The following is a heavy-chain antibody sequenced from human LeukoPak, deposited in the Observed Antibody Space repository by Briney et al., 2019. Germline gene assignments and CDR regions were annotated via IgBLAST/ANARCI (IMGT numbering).Heavy chain of an antibody. D-gene: IGHD4-17*01. CDR3: ARTGSTVTMLYPFDH. J-gene: IGHJ4*02. Sequence: PSETLSLTCTVSGGSIRSYYWSWIRQPPGKGLEWIGYIYYSGSTNYNPSLKSRVSTSVDTSENQFSLKLSSVTAADTAVYYCARTGSTVTMLYPFDHWGQGTLVTVSS. CDR2: IYYSGST. CDR1: GGSIRSYY. V-gene: IGHV4-59*01.